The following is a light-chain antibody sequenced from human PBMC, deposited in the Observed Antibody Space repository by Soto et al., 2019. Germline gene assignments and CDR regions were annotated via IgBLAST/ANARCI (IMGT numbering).Light chain of an antibody. CDR2: GAS. V-gene: IGKV3-20*01. Sequence: EIVLTQSPGTLSLSPGERATLSCRASQIVSSSYLAWYQQKPGQAPRLLINGASSRATGIPDRFSGSGSVTDFTLTISRLEPEDFAVYYCQQYGSSPLTFGGGTKVEIK. J-gene: IGKJ4*01. CDR1: QIVSSSY. CDR3: QQYGSSPLT.